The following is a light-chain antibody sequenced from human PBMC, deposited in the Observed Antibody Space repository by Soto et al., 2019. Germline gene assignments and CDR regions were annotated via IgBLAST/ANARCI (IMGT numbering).Light chain of an antibody. Sequence: DIHGTNFPSSLSASVSDRVTITCPASQSISSYLNWYQQKPGEAPKLLISAASSLQSGVPSKVSGSGSGTDFNLTISSLQPEDFATYHCQQSYSTPWTVGQGTKVDIK. CDR1: QSISSY. CDR3: QQSYSTPWT. V-gene: IGKV1-39*01. J-gene: IGKJ1*01. CDR2: AAS.